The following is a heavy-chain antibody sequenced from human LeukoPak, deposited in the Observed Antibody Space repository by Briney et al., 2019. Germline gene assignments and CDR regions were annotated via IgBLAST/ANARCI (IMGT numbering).Heavy chain of an antibody. CDR3: ARGTYYYGMDV. V-gene: IGHV4-59*01. CDR1: GGSISSYY. CDR2: IYYSGST. J-gene: IGHJ6*02. Sequence: SETLSLTCTVSGGSISSYYWSWIRQPPGKGLEWIGYIYYSGSTNYNPSLKSRVTISVDTSKNQFSLKLSSVTAADTAVYYCARGTYYYGMDVWGQGTTVTVSS.